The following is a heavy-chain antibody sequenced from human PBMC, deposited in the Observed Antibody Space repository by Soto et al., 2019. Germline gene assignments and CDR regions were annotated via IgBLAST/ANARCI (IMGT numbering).Heavy chain of an antibody. CDR3: ARGRSNYYGSGSSNWFDP. CDR1: GYTFTNYG. CDR2: IGAYNGNT. Sequence: ASMKVSCKASGYTFTNYGITWVRQAPGQELEWMGGIGAYNGNTHYTQRLQGRVTMTRNTSISTAYMELSSLRSEDTAVYYCARGRSNYYGSGSSNWFDPWGQGTLVTVSS. D-gene: IGHD3-10*01. J-gene: IGHJ5*02. V-gene: IGHV1-18*01.